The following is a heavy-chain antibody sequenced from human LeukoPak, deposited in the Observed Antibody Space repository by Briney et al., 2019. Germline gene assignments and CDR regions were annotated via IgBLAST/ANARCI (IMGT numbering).Heavy chain of an antibody. CDR1: GGSISSYY. CDR2: IYTSGST. Sequence: PSETLSLTCTVSGGSISSYYWSWIRQPAGKGLEWIGRIYTSGSTNYNPSLKSRVTMSVDTSKNQFSLKLSSVTAADTAVYYCARDKRETVTTAPYYYYYYGMDVWGQGTMVTVSS. J-gene: IGHJ6*02. CDR3: ARDKRETVTTAPYYYYYYGMDV. V-gene: IGHV4-4*07. D-gene: IGHD4-17*01.